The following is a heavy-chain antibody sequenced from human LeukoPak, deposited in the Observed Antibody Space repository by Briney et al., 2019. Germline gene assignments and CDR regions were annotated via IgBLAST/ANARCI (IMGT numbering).Heavy chain of an antibody. Sequence: GGSLRLSCAASGFTFSSYWMHWVRQAPGKGLVWVSRINSDGSSTSYADSVKGRFTISRDNAKNTLYLQMNSLRAEDTAVYYCARESDVTSNYGDYYYYYYYGMDVWGQGTTVTVSS. V-gene: IGHV3-74*01. CDR1: GFTFSSYW. CDR3: ARESDVTSNYGDYYYYYYYGMDV. CDR2: INSDGSST. J-gene: IGHJ6*02. D-gene: IGHD4-17*01.